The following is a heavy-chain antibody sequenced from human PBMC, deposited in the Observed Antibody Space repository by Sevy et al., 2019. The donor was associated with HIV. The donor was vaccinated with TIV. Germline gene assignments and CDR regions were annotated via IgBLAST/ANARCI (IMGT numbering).Heavy chain of an antibody. CDR2: IKQDGSEK. CDR1: GFTFSSYW. J-gene: IGHJ6*04. V-gene: IGHV3-7*03. D-gene: IGHD2-21*01. Sequence: GESLKICCAASGFTFSSYWMSWVRQAPGKGLEWVANIKQDGSEKYYVDSGKGRFTISRDNAKNSLYLQMNSLRAEDTAVYYCARDWGGFGSMDVWGKGTTVTVSS. CDR3: ARDWGGFGSMDV.